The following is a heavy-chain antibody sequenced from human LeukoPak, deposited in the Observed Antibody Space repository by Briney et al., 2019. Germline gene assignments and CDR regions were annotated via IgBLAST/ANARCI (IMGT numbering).Heavy chain of an antibody. D-gene: IGHD6-19*01. J-gene: IGHJ3*02. CDR3: AKFAGYSSGWFLFDAFDI. CDR1: GFTFSSYA. CDR2: ISGSGGSS. V-gene: IGHV3-23*01. Sequence: GGSLRLSCAASGFTFSSYAMSWVRQAPGKGLEWVSAISGSGGSSYYADSVKGRFTISRDNSKNTLYLQMNSLRAEDTAVYYCAKFAGYSSGWFLFDAFDIWGQGTMVTVSS.